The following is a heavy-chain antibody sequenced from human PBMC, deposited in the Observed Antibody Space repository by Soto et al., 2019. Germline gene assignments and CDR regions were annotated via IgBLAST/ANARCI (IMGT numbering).Heavy chain of an antibody. CDR2: INSDGSST. D-gene: IGHD4-17*01. J-gene: IGHJ6*02. V-gene: IGHV3-74*01. CDR1: GFTFGSYG. Sequence: PGGTLRLSCAASGFTFGSYGMHWVGQAPGKGLVWVSRINSDGSSTSYADSVKGRFTISRDNAKNTLYLQMNSLRDEDTAVYYCAADYLRHNSLYGYYYSYVIDVRSQGTTVP. CDR3: AADYLRHNSLYGYYYSYVIDV.